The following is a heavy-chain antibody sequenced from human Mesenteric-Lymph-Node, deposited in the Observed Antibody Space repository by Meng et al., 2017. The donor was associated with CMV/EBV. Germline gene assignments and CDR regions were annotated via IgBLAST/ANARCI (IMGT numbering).Heavy chain of an antibody. J-gene: IGHJ4*02. V-gene: IGHV3-49*04. D-gene: IGHD3-22*01. CDR3: ARDLGSNWERPHLYDRSGYLDY. CDR2: IRSKGYAGTT. Sequence: GESLKISCTASGFIFGDYSLSWVRQAPGKGLEWVGFIRSKGYAGTTQYAASVKGRFTISRDDSKSIAYLQMNSLRTEDTAMYYCARDLGSNWERPHLYDRSGYLDYWGQGTLVTVSS. CDR1: GFIFGDYS.